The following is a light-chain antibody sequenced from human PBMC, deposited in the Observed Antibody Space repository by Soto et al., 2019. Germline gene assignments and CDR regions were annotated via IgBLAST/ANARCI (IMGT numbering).Light chain of an antibody. CDR1: QSISDY. V-gene: IGKV1-39*01. CDR2: SAS. J-gene: IGKJ3*01. CDR3: QQSHTALT. Sequence: QMTQSPSSLSASVGDRVTITCRASQSISDYVNWYQQKPGKAPKLLIYSASRLQSGVPSTFSGSGSGTDFTLTITSLQPEDFATYYCQQSHTALTFGPGTKVDSK.